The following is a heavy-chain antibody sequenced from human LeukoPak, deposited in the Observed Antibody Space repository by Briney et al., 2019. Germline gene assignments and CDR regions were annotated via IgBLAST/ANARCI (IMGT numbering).Heavy chain of an antibody. J-gene: IGHJ4*02. CDR1: EFTFSTYG. CDR2: IKRDRSEK. V-gene: IGHV3-7*01. D-gene: IGHD5-24*01. Sequence: GGSLRLSCTASEFTFSTYGMHWVRQAPGKGLECVATIKRDRSEKYYVDSVKGRFTISRDNAKNLLYLQMNSLRAEDTAVYYCGTGWAVDFWGQGTLVTVSS. CDR3: GTGWAVDF.